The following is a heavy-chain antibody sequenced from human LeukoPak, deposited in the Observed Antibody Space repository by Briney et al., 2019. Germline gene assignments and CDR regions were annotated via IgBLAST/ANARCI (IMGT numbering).Heavy chain of an antibody. D-gene: IGHD2-15*01. V-gene: IGHV1-46*01. J-gene: IGHJ4*02. CDR3: ARRVYCSGGSCYNFYFDY. CDR2: INPIGGGK. Sequence: ASVKGSCKASGYTFTSYYMHWVRQAPGQGLEWMGIINPIGGGKNYAQKFRGRVTMTRDTSTSPVYKELSSLRSEDTAVYYCARRVYCSGGSCYNFYFDYWGQGTLVTVSS. CDR1: GYTFTSYY.